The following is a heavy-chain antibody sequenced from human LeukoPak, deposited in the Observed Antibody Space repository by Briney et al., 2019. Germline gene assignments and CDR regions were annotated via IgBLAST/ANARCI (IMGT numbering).Heavy chain of an antibody. J-gene: IGHJ4*02. CDR3: AREDYDSSGYYDY. V-gene: IGHV3-30-3*01. Sequence: GGSLRLSCAASGFTFSSYAMHWVRQAPGKGLEWVAVISYDGSNKYYADSVKGRFTISRDNAKNSLYLQMNSLRAEDTAVYYCAREDYDSSGYYDYWGQGTLVTVSS. CDR1: GFTFSSYA. D-gene: IGHD3-22*01. CDR2: ISYDGSNK.